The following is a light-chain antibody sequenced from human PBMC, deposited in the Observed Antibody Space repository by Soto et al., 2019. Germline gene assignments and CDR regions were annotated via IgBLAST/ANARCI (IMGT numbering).Light chain of an antibody. Sequence: EIVMTQPPATLSVSPGERATLSCRASHSVRSSLAWYQQKPGQAPRLLIHGASTRATGIPGRFSGSGSGTEFTLIISSLQSEDFAVYYCQQYNEWPETFGHGTRVEIK. J-gene: IGKJ1*01. CDR3: QQYNEWPET. V-gene: IGKV3-15*01. CDR1: HSVRSS. CDR2: GAS.